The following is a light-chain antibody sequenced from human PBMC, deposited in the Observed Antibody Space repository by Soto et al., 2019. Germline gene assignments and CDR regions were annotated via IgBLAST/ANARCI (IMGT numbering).Light chain of an antibody. Sequence: EIVLTQSPATLSLSPGERATFSCRASQNVNNFLAWYQQKPGQAPRLLIYGASSRATGIPDRFSGSGSGTDFTLTISRLEPEDFAVYYCQQYGSSLTFGGGTKVDIK. CDR3: QQYGSSLT. J-gene: IGKJ4*01. CDR1: QNVNNF. CDR2: GAS. V-gene: IGKV3-20*01.